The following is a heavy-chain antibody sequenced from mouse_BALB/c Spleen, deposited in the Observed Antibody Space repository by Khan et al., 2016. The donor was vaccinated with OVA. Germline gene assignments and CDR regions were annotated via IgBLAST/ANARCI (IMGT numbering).Heavy chain of an antibody. CDR3: TRSYDSYYFDY. CDR2: LYPGNSDT. CDR1: GYSFTSYW. D-gene: IGHD2-4*01. Sequence: MQLEESGTVLARPGASVMMSCKASGYSFTSYWIHWLKQRPGQGLEWIGALYPGNSDTRYNLKFKGKAKLTAVTSASTAYMELSSLTNEDSAVDYCTRSYDSYYFDYWGQGTTLTVSS. J-gene: IGHJ2*01. V-gene: IGHV1-5*01.